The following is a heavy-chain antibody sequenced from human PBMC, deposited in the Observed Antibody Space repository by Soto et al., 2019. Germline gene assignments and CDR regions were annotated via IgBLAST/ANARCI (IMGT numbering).Heavy chain of an antibody. V-gene: IGHV3-30*18. Sequence: QVQLVESGGGVVQPGRSLRLSCAASGFTFSSYGMHWVRQAPGKGLEWVAVISYDGSNKYYADSVKGRFTISRDNSKNTLYLQMNSLRAEDTAVYYCAKDSLEWLLDYYYYGMDVWGQGTTVTVSS. CDR2: ISYDGSNK. CDR1: GFTFSSYG. D-gene: IGHD3-3*01. CDR3: AKDSLEWLLDYYYYGMDV. J-gene: IGHJ6*02.